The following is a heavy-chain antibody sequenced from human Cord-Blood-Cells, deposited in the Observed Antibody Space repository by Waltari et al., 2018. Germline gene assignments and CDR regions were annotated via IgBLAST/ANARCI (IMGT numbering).Heavy chain of an antibody. D-gene: IGHD6-19*01. CDR3: ARHRYKGVSGWPYWYFDL. CDR2: INHSGST. CDR1: GGSFSGSS. V-gene: IGHV4-34*01. J-gene: IGHJ2*01. Sequence: QVQLQQWGAGLLKPSETLSLTCAVYGGSFSGSSWSWIRQPPGKGLEWIGEINHSGSTNYNPSLKSRVTISVDTSKNQFSLKLSSVTAADTAVYYCARHRYKGVSGWPYWYFDLWGRGTLVTVSS.